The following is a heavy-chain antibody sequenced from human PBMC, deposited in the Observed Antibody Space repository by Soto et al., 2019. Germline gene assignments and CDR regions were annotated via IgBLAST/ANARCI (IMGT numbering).Heavy chain of an antibody. Sequence: SVKVSCKASGGTFSSYAISWVRQAPGQGLEWMGGIIPIFGTANYAQKFQGRVTITADESTSTAYMELSSLRSEDTAVYYCARGSQSITIFGVVIRAPNYYYYGTDVWGQGTTVTVSS. CDR1: GGTFSSYA. CDR3: ARGSQSITIFGVVIRAPNYYYYGTDV. CDR2: IIPIFGTA. J-gene: IGHJ6*02. V-gene: IGHV1-69*13. D-gene: IGHD3-3*01.